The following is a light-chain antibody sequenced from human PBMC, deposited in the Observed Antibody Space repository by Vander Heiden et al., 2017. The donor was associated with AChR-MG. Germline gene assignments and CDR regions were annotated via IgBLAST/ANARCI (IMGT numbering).Light chain of an antibody. CDR2: AAS. Sequence: IQLTQSPSSLSASVGDRVTITCRASQGISSYLAWYQQKPGKAPKLLIYAASTLQRGVPSRFSGSGSGTDFTLTISSLQPEDFATYYCQQRNSDPPEGTFGHGTKVDIK. J-gene: IGKJ3*01. CDR1: QGISSY. V-gene: IGKV1-9*01. CDR3: QQRNSDPPEGT.